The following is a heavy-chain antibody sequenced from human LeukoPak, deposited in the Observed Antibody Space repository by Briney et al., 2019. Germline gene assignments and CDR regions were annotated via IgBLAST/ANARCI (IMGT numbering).Heavy chain of an antibody. CDR2: IYHIGST. CDR1: GGSISSSTW. J-gene: IGHJ3*02. D-gene: IGHD3-10*01. V-gene: IGHV4-4*02. CDR3: ARRYIRGDTYGFDI. Sequence: SESLSLTCAVSGGSISSSTWWSWVRRPPGKGLEWIAEIYHIGSTNYKPSLKSRVTISVDKSKNQFSLKLSSVTAADTAVYYCARRYIRGDTYGFDIWGQGTMVSVPS.